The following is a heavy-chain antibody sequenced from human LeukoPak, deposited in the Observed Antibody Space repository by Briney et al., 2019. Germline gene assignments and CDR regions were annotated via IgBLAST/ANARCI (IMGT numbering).Heavy chain of an antibody. J-gene: IGHJ5*02. CDR1: GFTLSEYG. D-gene: IGHD3-22*01. CDR3: ARDRINMMVLVHDSGLDL. Sequence: GGSLRLSCAASGFTLSEYGIHWVRQAPGKGLEWVAVLSYDGSDRYYADSVNGRFTISRGISSDTVSLQMNSLRVEDTALYFCARDRINMMVLVHDSGLDLWGQGTLVTVSS. V-gene: IGHV3-30*01. CDR2: LSYDGSDR.